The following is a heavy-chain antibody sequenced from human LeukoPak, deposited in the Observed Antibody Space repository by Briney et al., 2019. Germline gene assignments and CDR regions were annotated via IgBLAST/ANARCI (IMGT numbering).Heavy chain of an antibody. CDR3: ARARYDSSGYYPIPDY. CDR1: GFTFSNYN. CDR2: ISRSSIYI. J-gene: IGHJ4*02. Sequence: GGSLRLSCAASGFTFSNYNMNWVRQAPGKGLEWVSSISRSSIYIYYADSVKGRFTISRDNAKNSLYLQMNSLRADDTAMYYCARARYDSSGYYPIPDYWGQGTLVTVSS. V-gene: IGHV3-21*01. D-gene: IGHD3-22*01.